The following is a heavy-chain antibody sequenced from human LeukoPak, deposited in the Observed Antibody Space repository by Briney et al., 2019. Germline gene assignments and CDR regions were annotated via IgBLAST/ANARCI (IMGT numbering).Heavy chain of an antibody. J-gene: IGHJ2*01. CDR3: AAGNHYDSSGYYSLYWYFDL. Sequence: GASVKVSCKASEYTFTGYYMHWVRQAPGQGLEWMGWINPNSGGTNYAQKFQGRVTMTRDTSISTAYMELSRLRSDDTAVYYCAAGNHYDSSGYYSLYWYFDLWGRGTLVTVSS. V-gene: IGHV1-2*02. CDR2: INPNSGGT. CDR1: EYTFTGYY. D-gene: IGHD3-22*01.